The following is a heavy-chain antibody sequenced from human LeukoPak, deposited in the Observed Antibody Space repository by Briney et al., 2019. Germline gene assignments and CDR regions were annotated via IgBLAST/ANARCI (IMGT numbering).Heavy chain of an antibody. J-gene: IGHJ6*02. V-gene: IGHV3-23*01. CDR1: GFTFSSYA. Sequence: QPGGSLRLSCAASGFTFSSYAMSWVRQAPGKGLEWVSAISGSGGSTYYADSVKGRFTISRDNSKNTLYLQMNSLRAEDTAVYYCARVSYYYYGMDVWGQGTTVTVSS. CDR2: ISGSGGST. CDR3: ARVSYYYYGMDV. D-gene: IGHD2/OR15-2a*01.